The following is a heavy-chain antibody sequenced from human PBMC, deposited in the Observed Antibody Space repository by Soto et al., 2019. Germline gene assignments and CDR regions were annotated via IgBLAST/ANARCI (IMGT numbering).Heavy chain of an antibody. Sequence: QVQLVESGGGVVQPGRSLRLSCAASGFTFSSYAIHWVRQAPGKGLEWVAVISYDVSNKYYADSVKGRFTISRDNSKNTLYLQMNSLRAEDTSVYSCASLCSGGRCYTVDYWGQGTLVTVSS. CDR3: ASLCSGGRCYTVDY. J-gene: IGHJ4*02. V-gene: IGHV3-30-3*01. CDR1: GFTFSSYA. CDR2: ISYDVSNK. D-gene: IGHD2-15*01.